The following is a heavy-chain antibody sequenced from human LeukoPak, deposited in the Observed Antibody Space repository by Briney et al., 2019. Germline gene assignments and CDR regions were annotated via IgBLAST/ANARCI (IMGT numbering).Heavy chain of an antibody. V-gene: IGHV3-48*04. CDR2: ISSSGSTI. D-gene: IGHD2-15*01. Sequence: GGSLRLSCAASGFTFSNYSMNWVRQAPGKGLEWVSYISSSGSTIYYADSVKGRFTISRDNAKNSLYLQMNSLRAEDTAVYYCASGVGGYCSGGSCSKARYYYYYMDVWGKGTTVTVSS. CDR1: GFTFSNYS. CDR3: ASGVGGYCSGGSCSKARYYYYYMDV. J-gene: IGHJ6*03.